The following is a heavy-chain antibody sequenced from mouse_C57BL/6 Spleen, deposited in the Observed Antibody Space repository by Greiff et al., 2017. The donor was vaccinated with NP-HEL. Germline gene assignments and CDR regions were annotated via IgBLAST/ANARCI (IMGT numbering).Heavy chain of an antibody. CDR3: ARGDGYYGYFDV. CDR1: GYAFSSYW. D-gene: IGHD2-3*01. J-gene: IGHJ1*03. Sequence: VKLMESGAELVKPGASVKISCKASGYAFSSYWMNWVKQRPGKGLEWIGQIYPGDGDTNYNGKFKGKATLTADKSSSTAYMQLSSLTSEDSAVYFCARGDGYYGYFDVWGTGTTVTVSS. V-gene: IGHV1-80*01. CDR2: IYPGDGDT.